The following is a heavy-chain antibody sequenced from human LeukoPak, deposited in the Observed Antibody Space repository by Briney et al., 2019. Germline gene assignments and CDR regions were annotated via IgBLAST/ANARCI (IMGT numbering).Heavy chain of an antibody. CDR1: GYAFTSYG. Sequence: ASVKVSCKASGYAFTSYGISWVRQAPGQGLGWMGWISAYNGNTNYAQKLQGRVTMTTDTSTSTDYMELRSLRSDDTAVYYCARVRPTQCDYFDYWGQGTLVTVSS. V-gene: IGHV1-18*04. CDR3: ARVRPTQCDYFDY. D-gene: IGHD5-24*01. J-gene: IGHJ4*02. CDR2: ISAYNGNT.